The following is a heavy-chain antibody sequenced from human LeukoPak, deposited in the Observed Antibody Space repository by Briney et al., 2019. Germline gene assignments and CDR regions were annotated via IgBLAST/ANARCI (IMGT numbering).Heavy chain of an antibody. Sequence: PSETLSLTCTVSGGSISSYYWSWIRQPPGKGLEWIGYIYYSGSTNYNPPLKSRVTISVDTSKNQFSLKLSSVTAADTAVYYCARARADSSSWYYYYYMDVWGKGTTVTVSS. CDR3: ARARADSSSWYYYYYMDV. V-gene: IGHV4-59*01. CDR2: IYYSGST. CDR1: GGSISSYY. J-gene: IGHJ6*03. D-gene: IGHD6-13*01.